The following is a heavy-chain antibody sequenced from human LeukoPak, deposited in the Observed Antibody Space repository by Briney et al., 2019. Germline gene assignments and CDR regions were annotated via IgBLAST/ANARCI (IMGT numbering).Heavy chain of an antibody. J-gene: IGHJ2*01. V-gene: IGHV4-59*01. D-gene: IGHD3-22*01. Sequence: SETLSLTCTVSGDSTSSYYWSWIRQPPGKGLEGIGYIYRSESTNYNPSLKSRVTISVDTSKNEFSLKLTSVTAADTAVYYCARALFRFDSSSRSLHWYFDLWGRGTLVTVSS. CDR3: ARALFRFDSSSRSLHWYFDL. CDR1: GDSTSSYY. CDR2: IYRSEST.